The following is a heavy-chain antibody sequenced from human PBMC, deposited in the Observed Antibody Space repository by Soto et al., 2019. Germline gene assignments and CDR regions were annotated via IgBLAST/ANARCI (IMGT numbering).Heavy chain of an antibody. D-gene: IGHD1-20*01. J-gene: IGHJ1*01. CDR3: ARDPRSITGTTSSEDFQH. CDR2: IIPLLGIT. V-gene: IGHV1-69*01. Sequence: AQLMQSGAEVKKPGSSVKVSCKASGGTFNGYAINWVRQAPGQGLEWMGGIIPLLGITNYAQKFQGRITIVADESTGTTSMDLRGLGSDDTAVYYCARDPRSITGTTSSEDFQHWGQGTLVSVSS. CDR1: GGTFNGYA.